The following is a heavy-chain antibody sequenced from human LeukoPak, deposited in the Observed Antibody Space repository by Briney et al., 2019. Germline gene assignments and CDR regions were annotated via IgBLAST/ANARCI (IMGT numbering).Heavy chain of an antibody. Sequence: PSETLSLTCTVSGGSISSSSYYWGWIRQPPGKGLEWIGSIYYSGSTYYNPSLKSRVTISVDTSKNQFSLKLSSVTAADTAVYYCARDPGPDGLDYWGQGTLVTVSS. J-gene: IGHJ4*02. CDR1: GGSISSSSYY. D-gene: IGHD1-1*01. CDR3: ARDPGPDGLDY. CDR2: IYYSGST. V-gene: IGHV4-39*07.